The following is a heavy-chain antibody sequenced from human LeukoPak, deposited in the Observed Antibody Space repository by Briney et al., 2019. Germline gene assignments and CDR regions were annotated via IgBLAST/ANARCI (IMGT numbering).Heavy chain of an antibody. J-gene: IGHJ2*01. D-gene: IGHD6-19*01. Sequence: SETLSLTCAVYGEPSIGYYWSWIRQPAGKGLEWIGRTYTSGSTNYNPSLKSRVTMSVDTSKNQFSLKLSSVTAADTAVYYCARSRGDSGWYPWYFDLWGRGTLVTVSS. CDR1: GEPSIGYY. CDR2: TYTSGST. V-gene: IGHV4-59*10. CDR3: ARSRGDSGWYPWYFDL.